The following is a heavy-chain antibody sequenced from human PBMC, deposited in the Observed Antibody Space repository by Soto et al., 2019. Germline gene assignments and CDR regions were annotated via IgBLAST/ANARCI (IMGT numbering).Heavy chain of an antibody. CDR3: ARQPYDSTGYYYGA. CDR2: MYSGGNT. CDR1: GGSFSSSTYY. J-gene: IGHJ5*02. D-gene: IGHD3-22*01. Sequence: LSITCTVSGGSFSSSTYYWGWIRQPPGKGLEWIGSMYSGGNTYYNPSLKSRVTVSVDTSKNHFSLKLTSVTAADTAMYYCARQPYDSTGYYYGAWGQGTLVTVSS. V-gene: IGHV4-39*01.